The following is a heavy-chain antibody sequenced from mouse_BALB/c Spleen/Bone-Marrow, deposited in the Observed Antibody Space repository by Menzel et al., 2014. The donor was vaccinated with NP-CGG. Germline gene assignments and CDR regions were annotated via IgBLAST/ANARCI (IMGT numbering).Heavy chain of an antibody. D-gene: IGHD2-4*01. CDR2: ISTYSGNT. Sequence: QVQLQQSGPELVRPGVSVKISCKGSGYTFTDYAIHWVKQSHAKSLEWIGVISTYSGNTNYNQKFKGKATMTVDKSSSTAYMELARLTSEDSAIYYCARGIYYDSTWFAYWGQGTLVTVSA. V-gene: IGHV1-67*01. J-gene: IGHJ3*01. CDR1: GYTFTDYA. CDR3: ARGIYYDSTWFAY.